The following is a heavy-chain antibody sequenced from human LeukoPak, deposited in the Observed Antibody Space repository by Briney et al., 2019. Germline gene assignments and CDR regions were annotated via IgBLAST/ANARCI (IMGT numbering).Heavy chain of an antibody. CDR2: INHSGCT. CDR3: ARESTYSSSPFDY. Sequence: PGGSLRLSCTASGFTFGDYAMSWFRQAPGKGLEWIGEINHSGCTNYNPSLKSRVTISVDTSKNQFSLKLSSVTATDTAVYYCARESTYSSSPFDYWGQGTLVTVSS. CDR1: GFTFGDYA. D-gene: IGHD6-6*01. J-gene: IGHJ4*02. V-gene: IGHV4-34*01.